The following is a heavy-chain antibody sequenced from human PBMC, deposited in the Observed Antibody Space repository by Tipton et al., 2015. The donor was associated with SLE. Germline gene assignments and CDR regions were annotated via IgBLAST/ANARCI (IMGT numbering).Heavy chain of an antibody. CDR2: IFTSGNT. CDR3: ARDRADGGFLEWGYYYYYMDV. J-gene: IGHJ6*03. CDR1: GGSLSGDTYY. Sequence: TLSLTCTVSGGSLSGDTYYWSWIRQPAGEGLEWIGRIFTSGNTNYNPSLKSRVTISVDTSKNQFSLELSSVTAADTAVYYCARDRADGGFLEWGYYYYYMDVWGKGTTVTVSS. D-gene: IGHD3-3*01. V-gene: IGHV4-61*02.